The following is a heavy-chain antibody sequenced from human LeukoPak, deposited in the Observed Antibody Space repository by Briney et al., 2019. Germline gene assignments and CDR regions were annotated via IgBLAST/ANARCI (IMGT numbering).Heavy chain of an antibody. J-gene: IGHJ5*02. CDR3: ARHDWFDP. CDR1: GFTFSNYW. V-gene: IGHV3-66*04. CDR2: IYSGGST. Sequence: TGGSLRLSCAASGFTFSNYWMTWVRQAPGKGLEWVSTIYSGGSTYYADSVKGRFTISRDNSKNTLYLQMNSLRAEDTAVYYCARHDWFDPWGRGTLDTVSS.